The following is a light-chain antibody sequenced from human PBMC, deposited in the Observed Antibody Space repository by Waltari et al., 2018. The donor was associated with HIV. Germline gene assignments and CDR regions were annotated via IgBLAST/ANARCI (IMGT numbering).Light chain of an antibody. CDR1: SPTIGADYD. J-gene: IGLJ2*01. Sequence: QSMLTQPPSVSGAPGQRVTISCTGSSPTIGADYDVHWYQQIPGTAPKRLIPGNRMRPSGVPDRFSDSKSGTSASLTISGLQAEDEADYFCQSYDISLSASVVCGGGTRLTVL. V-gene: IGLV1-40*01. CDR3: QSYDISLSASVV. CDR2: GNR.